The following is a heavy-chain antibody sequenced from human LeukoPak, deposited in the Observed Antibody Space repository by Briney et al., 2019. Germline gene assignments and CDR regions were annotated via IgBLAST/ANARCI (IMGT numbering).Heavy chain of an antibody. J-gene: IGHJ3*02. CDR1: GFTLSSDW. V-gene: IGHV3-74*01. Sequence: GGSLRLSCAASGFTLSSDWMHWVRQAPGKGLVWVSRINSDGSSTSYADSVKGRFTISRDISKNTLYLQMNSLRVEDTAVYYCARAVADAFDIWGQGTMVTVSS. CDR3: ARAVADAFDI. CDR2: INSDGSST. D-gene: IGHD6-19*01.